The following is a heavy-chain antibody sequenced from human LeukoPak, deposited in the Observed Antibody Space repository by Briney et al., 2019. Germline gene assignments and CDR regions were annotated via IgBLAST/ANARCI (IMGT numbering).Heavy chain of an antibody. J-gene: IGHJ4*02. CDR1: GFTFSNAW. CDR3: TTESGSERYYYDSSGPYYFDY. V-gene: IGHV3-15*01. D-gene: IGHD3-22*01. CDR2: IKSKTDGGTT. Sequence: GGSLRLSCAASGFTFSNAWMSWVRQAPGKGLEWVGRIKSKTDGGTTDYAAPVKGRFTISRDDSKNTLYLQMNSLKTEDTAVYYCTTESGSERYYYDSSGPYYFDYWGQGTLVTVSS.